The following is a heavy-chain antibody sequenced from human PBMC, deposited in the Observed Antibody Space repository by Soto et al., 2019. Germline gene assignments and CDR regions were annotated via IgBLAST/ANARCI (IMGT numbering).Heavy chain of an antibody. CDR2: IIPIFGTA. J-gene: IGHJ6*02. Sequence: QVQLVQSGAEVKKPGSSVKVSCKASGGTFSSYAISWVRQAPGQGLEWMGGIIPIFGTADYAQKFQGRVTITGDESTTTAYMELSSLRSEDTAVYYCASHSGSSPEGRYYYGMDVWGQGTTVTVSS. CDR3: ASHSGSSPEGRYYYGMDV. CDR1: GGTFSSYA. D-gene: IGHD1-26*01. V-gene: IGHV1-69*12.